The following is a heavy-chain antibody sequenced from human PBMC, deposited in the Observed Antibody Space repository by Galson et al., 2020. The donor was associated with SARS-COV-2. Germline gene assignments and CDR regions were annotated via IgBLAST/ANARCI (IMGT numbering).Heavy chain of an antibody. CDR2: IYHSGST. CDR1: GYSISSGYY. Sequence: SETLSLTCTVSGYSISSGYYWGWIRQPPGKGLEWIGSIYHSGSTYYNPSLKSRVTISVDTSKNQFSLKLSSVTAADTAVYYCARDPQEADYWGQGTLVIVSS. V-gene: IGHV4-38-2*02. J-gene: IGHJ4*02. CDR3: ARDPQEADY.